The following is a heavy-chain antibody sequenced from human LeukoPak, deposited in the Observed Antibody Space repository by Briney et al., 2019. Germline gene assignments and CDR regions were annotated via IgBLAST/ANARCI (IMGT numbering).Heavy chain of an antibody. D-gene: IGHD2-2*01. V-gene: IGHV1-2*02. CDR2: INPNSGGT. J-gene: IGHJ4*02. CDR3: ARDSCSSTSCYLPEHYFDY. Sequence: GASVKVSCKASGYTFTGYYMHWVRQAPGQGLEWMGWINPNSGGTNYAQKFQGRVTMTRDTSISTAYMELSRLRSDDTAVYYCARDSCSSTSCYLPEHYFDYWGQGTLVTVSS. CDR1: GYTFTGYY.